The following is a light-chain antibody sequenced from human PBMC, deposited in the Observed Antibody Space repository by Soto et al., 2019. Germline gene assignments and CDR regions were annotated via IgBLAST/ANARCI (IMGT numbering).Light chain of an antibody. V-gene: IGKV1-6*01. Sequence: AIQMTQSPSSLSASVGDRVTITCRASQYIRTSLGWFQQKPGKAPNLLIYAASSLESGVPSRFSGSGSGTYFTLTISSLQPEDFATYYCLEDYNCPWTFGQGTKVEIK. CDR1: QYIRTS. J-gene: IGKJ1*01. CDR3: LEDYNCPWT. CDR2: AAS.